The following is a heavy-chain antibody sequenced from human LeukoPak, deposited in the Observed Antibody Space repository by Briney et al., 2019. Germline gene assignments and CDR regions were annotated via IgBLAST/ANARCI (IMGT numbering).Heavy chain of an antibody. Sequence: ASVKVSCKASGYTFTNYYTHWVRQAPGQGLEWMGLINPSGGNTNYAQNFQGRVTMTRDTSTSTVYMGLSSLRSEDTAVYYCARVRDGYKDAYDVWVQGTMVTVPS. CDR3: ARVRDGYKDAYDV. CDR1: GYTFTNYY. D-gene: IGHD5-24*01. CDR2: INPSGGNT. J-gene: IGHJ3*01. V-gene: IGHV1-46*01.